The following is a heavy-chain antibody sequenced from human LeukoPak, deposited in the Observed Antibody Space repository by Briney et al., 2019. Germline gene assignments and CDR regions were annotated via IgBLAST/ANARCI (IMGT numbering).Heavy chain of an antibody. V-gene: IGHV5-10-1*01. J-gene: IGHJ4*02. D-gene: IGHD3-16*02. CDR1: GYSFTSYW. CDR3: ATALRLGELSLVYYFDY. CDR2: IDPSDSYT. Sequence: HGESLRISCKGSGYSFTSYWICWVRQMPGKGLEWMGRIDPSDSYTNYSPSFQGHVTISADKSISTAYLQWSSLKASDTAMFYCATALRLGELSLVYYFDYWGQGTLVTVSS.